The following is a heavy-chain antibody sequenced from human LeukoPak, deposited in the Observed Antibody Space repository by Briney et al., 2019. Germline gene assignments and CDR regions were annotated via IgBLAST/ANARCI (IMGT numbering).Heavy chain of an antibody. V-gene: IGHV6-1*01. CDR2: TYYRSKWYN. J-gene: IGHJ6*03. CDR1: GDSVSSNSAA. D-gene: IGHD3-9*01. Sequence: SQTLSLTCALSGDSVSSNSAAWNWIRQSPSRGLGWLGRTYYRSKWYNDYAVSVKSRITINPDTSKNQFSLKLSSVTAADTAVYYCARQGYDILTGYYLALEDYYMDVWGKGTTVTISS. CDR3: ARQGYDILTGYYLALEDYYMDV.